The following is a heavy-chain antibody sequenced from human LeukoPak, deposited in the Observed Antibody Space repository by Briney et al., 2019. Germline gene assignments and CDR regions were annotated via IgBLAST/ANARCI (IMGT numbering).Heavy chain of an antibody. CDR3: AKDTAFYYDSSVYIDY. Sequence: GGSLRLSCAASGFTFDDYAMHWVRQAPGKGLEWVSLISCDGGSTYYADSVKGRFTISRDNAKNTLYLQMNSLRAEDTAVYDCAKDTAFYYDSSVYIDYWGQGTLVTVSS. V-gene: IGHV3-43D*03. CDR2: ISCDGGST. D-gene: IGHD3-22*01. J-gene: IGHJ4*02. CDR1: GFTFDDYA.